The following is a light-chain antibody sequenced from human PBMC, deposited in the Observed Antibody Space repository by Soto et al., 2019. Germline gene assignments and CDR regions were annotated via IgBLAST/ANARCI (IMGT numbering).Light chain of an antibody. V-gene: IGLV2-14*01. Sequence: QSALTQPASVSGSLGQSITISCTGTSSDVGDYNYVSWYQQHPGKAPKLMIYEVSTRPSGVSNRFSGSKSGNTASLTISGLQAEDEADYYCSSYTSSGTLGVFGGGTKLTVL. CDR2: EVS. CDR3: SSYTSSGTLGV. J-gene: IGLJ2*01. CDR1: SSDVGDYNY.